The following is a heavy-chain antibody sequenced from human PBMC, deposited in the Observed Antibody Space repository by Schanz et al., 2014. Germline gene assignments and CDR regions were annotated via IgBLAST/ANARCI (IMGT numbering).Heavy chain of an antibody. V-gene: IGHV3-30*04. Sequence: QVQLVESGGGVVQPGRSLKLSCAASGFTFNDYAMHWVRQAPGKGLEWVAVISYEGSKKYYPDSVQGRFTISRDNSKNTVYLQMNSLRAEDTAVYYCARDPNSVNEIDYWGQGTLVTVSS. CDR2: ISYEGSKK. CDR3: ARDPNSVNEIDY. J-gene: IGHJ4*02. D-gene: IGHD5-12*01. CDR1: GFTFNDYA.